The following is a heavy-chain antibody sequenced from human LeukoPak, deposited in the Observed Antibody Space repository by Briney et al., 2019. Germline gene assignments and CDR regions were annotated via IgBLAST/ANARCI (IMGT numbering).Heavy chain of an antibody. CDR1: GYNFISYY. V-gene: IGHV1-46*01. CDR3: AREDVVLVDAVRYYYYGMDV. Sequence: ASVKVSCKASGYNFISYYMHWVRQAPGQGLEWMGIINPSGGSTSYAQKFQDSVTMTRDTSTSTVYMELSSLKSEDTAVYYCAREDVVLVDAVRYYYYGMDVWGQGTTVTVSS. D-gene: IGHD2-8*01. J-gene: IGHJ6*02. CDR2: INPSGGST.